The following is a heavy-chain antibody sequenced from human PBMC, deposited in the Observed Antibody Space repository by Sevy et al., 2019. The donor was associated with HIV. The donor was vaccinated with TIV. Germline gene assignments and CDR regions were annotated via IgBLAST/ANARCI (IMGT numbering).Heavy chain of an antibody. CDR3: ARGAGYSIVSSFDY. V-gene: IGHV3-30-3*01. D-gene: IGHD2-15*01. Sequence: GGSLRLSCAASGFTFSSYAMHWVRQAPGKGLEWVAVISYDGSNKYYADSVKGRFTISRDNSKNTLYLQMNSLRAEDTAVYYCARGAGYSIVSSFDYCGQGTLVTVSS. J-gene: IGHJ4*02. CDR2: ISYDGSNK. CDR1: GFTFSSYA.